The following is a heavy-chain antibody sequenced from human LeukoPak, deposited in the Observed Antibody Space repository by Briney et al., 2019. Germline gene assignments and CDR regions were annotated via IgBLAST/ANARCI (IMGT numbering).Heavy chain of an antibody. Sequence: GGSLRLSCAASGFTFSSYGMHWVRQAPGKGLEWVAFIRYDGSNKYHADSVKGRFTISRDNSKNTLYLQMNSLRAEDTAVYYCARIPIVTITSGGYWGQGTLVTVSS. CDR1: GFTFSSYG. J-gene: IGHJ1*01. CDR2: IRYDGSNK. CDR3: ARIPIVTITSGGY. V-gene: IGHV3-30*02. D-gene: IGHD5-12*01.